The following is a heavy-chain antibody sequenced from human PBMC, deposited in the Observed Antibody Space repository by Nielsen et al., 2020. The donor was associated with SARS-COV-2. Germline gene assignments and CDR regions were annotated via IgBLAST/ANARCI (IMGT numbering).Heavy chain of an antibody. J-gene: IGHJ4*02. CDR2: ISSSSSYT. CDR1: GFTFSDYY. Sequence: GESLKISCAASGFTFSDYYMSWIRQAPGKGLEWISYISSSSSYTNYADSVKGRFTISRDNAKNSLYLQMNSLRAEDTAVYYCARGDIVVVVAGFDYWGQGTLVTVSS. D-gene: IGHD2-15*01. V-gene: IGHV3-11*06. CDR3: ARGDIVVVVAGFDY.